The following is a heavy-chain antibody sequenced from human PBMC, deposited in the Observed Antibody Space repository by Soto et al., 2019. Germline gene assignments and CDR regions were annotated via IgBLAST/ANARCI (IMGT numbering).Heavy chain of an antibody. Sequence: QVQLVQSGAEVKKPGASVKVSCKASGYTFTSYGISWVRQAPGQGLEWMGWISAYNGNTNYAQKLQGRVTMTTDTSXXXAXXXLXXXXSXDTAVYYXARDTAMALPEAWGQGTLVTVSS. V-gene: IGHV1-18*01. J-gene: IGHJ4*02. D-gene: IGHD5-18*01. CDR1: GYTFTSYG. CDR2: ISAYNGNT. CDR3: ARDTAMALPEA.